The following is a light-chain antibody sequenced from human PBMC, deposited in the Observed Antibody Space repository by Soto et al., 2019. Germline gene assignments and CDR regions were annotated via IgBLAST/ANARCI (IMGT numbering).Light chain of an antibody. V-gene: IGKV1-5*03. CDR2: KTS. J-gene: IGKJ1*01. CDR3: QQYINYFRT. Sequence: IQMTQSPSTLSASVGDRVTITCRASQSIGVWLAWYQQKPGTAPKLLIYKTSTLDSGVPLRFSGSGSGTEFTLTISSLKPDEFATYYCQQYINYFRTFGQGTKVEIK. CDR1: QSIGVW.